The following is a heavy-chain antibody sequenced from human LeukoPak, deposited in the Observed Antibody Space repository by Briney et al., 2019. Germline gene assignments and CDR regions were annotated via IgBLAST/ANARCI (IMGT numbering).Heavy chain of an antibody. Sequence: SETLSLTCAVYGGSFSGYYWSWIRQPPGKGLEWIGEINHSGSTNYNPSLKSRVTISVDTSKNQFSLKLSSVTAADTAVYYCARAPRGYSSSWYWFDPWGQGALVTVSS. J-gene: IGHJ5*02. V-gene: IGHV4-34*01. D-gene: IGHD6-13*01. CDR1: GGSFSGYY. CDR2: INHSGST. CDR3: ARAPRGYSSSWYWFDP.